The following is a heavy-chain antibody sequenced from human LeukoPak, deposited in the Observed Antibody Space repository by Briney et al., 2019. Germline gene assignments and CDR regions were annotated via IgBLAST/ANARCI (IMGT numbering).Heavy chain of an antibody. V-gene: IGHV3-30*18. D-gene: IGHD1-7*01. CDR2: ISYDGSNK. J-gene: IGHJ4*02. Sequence: GGSLRLSCAASGFTFSSYGMHWVRQAPGKGLEWVAVISYDGSNKYYADSVKGRFTISRDNSKNTLYLQMNSLRAEDTAVYYCAKNLITGTTDYWGQGTLVTVSS. CDR1: GFTFSSYG. CDR3: AKNLITGTTDY.